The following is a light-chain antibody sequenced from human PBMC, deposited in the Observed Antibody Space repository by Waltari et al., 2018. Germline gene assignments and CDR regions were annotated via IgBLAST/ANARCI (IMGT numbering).Light chain of an antibody. CDR1: SSDVGFSHL. J-gene: IGLJ2*01. V-gene: IGLV2-23*02. CDR2: EVN. CDR3: CSYAGSNTFVL. Sequence: QSALTQPASVSGSPGQPPTLPCTGTSSDVGFSHLVSWYQQHPGKAPKLIIFEVNKRPSGISNRFSASKSGNTASLTISALQAEDEADYYCCSYAGSNTFVLFGGGTTLTVL.